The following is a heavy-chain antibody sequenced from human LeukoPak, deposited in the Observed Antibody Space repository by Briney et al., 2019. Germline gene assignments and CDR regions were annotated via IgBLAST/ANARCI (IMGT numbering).Heavy chain of an antibody. CDR2: ISAYNSNR. V-gene: IGHV1-18*01. CDR1: GYTFTSYG. CDR3: ARDLIRFLEFLPLGDAFDI. D-gene: IGHD3-3*01. J-gene: IGHJ3*02. Sequence: ASVKVSCKASGYTFTSYGITWVRQAPGQGLEWMGWISAYNSNRNYAQKFQGRVTMTTDTSTNTAYMELRSLRSDDTAVYYCARDLIRFLEFLPLGDAFDIWGQGTLVTVSS.